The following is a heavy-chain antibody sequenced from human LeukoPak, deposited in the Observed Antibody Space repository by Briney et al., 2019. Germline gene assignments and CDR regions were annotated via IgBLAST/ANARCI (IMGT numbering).Heavy chain of an antibody. Sequence: ASVKVSCKASGGTFSSYAISWVRQAPGQGLEWMGWISAYNGNTNYAQKLQGRVTMTTDTSTGTAYMELRSLRSDDTAVYYCARETYSSGHDYWGQGTLVTVSS. CDR1: GGTFSSYA. CDR3: ARETYSSGHDY. D-gene: IGHD6-19*01. V-gene: IGHV1-18*01. CDR2: ISAYNGNT. J-gene: IGHJ4*02.